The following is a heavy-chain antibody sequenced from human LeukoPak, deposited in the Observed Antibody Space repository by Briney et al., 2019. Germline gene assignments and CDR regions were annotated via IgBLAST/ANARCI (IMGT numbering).Heavy chain of an antibody. CDR3: ARDAFDI. CDR2: MNPNSANT. CDR1: GYTFTSYV. Sequence: ASVKVSCKASGYTFTSYVFNWVRQGTGQGLVWSGWMNPNSANTGYAQKFQGRVTMTRNTSISTAYMELSSLRSEDTAVYYCARDAFDIWGQGTMVTVSS. V-gene: IGHV1-8*01. J-gene: IGHJ3*02.